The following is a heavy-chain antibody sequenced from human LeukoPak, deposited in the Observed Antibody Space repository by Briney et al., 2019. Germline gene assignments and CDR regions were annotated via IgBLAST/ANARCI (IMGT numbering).Heavy chain of an antibody. CDR1: GGTFSSYA. Sequence: ASVKVSCKASGGTFSSYAISWVRQAPGQGLEWMGGIIPIFGTANYAQKFQGRVTIATDESTSTAYMELSSLRSEDTAVYYCARGQAVVPAAISAGWFDPWGQGTLVTVSS. V-gene: IGHV1-69*05. CDR3: ARGQAVVPAAISAGWFDP. J-gene: IGHJ5*02. CDR2: IIPIFGTA. D-gene: IGHD2-2*02.